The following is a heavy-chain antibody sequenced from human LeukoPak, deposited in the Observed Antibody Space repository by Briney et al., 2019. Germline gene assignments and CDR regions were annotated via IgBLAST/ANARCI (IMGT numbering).Heavy chain of an antibody. Sequence: SVKVSCKASGVTFSNTAFTWVRQAPGQGLEWMGGVIPMYGTTSNSQKFQGRLMITTDESTRTFSMELISLKSEDTAVYYCAEGSNQRPNTGGPTRNYVFYMDIWGRGTTVTVS. D-gene: IGHD3-16*01. CDR3: AEGSNQRPNTGGPTRNYVFYMDI. J-gene: IGHJ6*03. V-gene: IGHV1-69*05. CDR1: GVTFSNTA. CDR2: VIPMYGTT.